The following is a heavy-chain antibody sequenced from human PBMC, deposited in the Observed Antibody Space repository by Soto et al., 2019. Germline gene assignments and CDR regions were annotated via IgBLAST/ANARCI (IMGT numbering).Heavy chain of an antibody. CDR1: GGTFSSYA. CDR2: IXXXXXXX. V-gene: IGHV1-69*13. J-gene: IGHJ6*02. CDR3: ARANIAAPVYGMDV. Sequence: SVKVSCKASGGTFSSYAISWVRQAPGQGLEWMGGIXXXXXXXXXAQKFQGRVTITADESTSTAYMELSSLRSEDTAVYYCARANIAAPVYGMDVWGQGTTVTVSS. D-gene: IGHD6-6*01.